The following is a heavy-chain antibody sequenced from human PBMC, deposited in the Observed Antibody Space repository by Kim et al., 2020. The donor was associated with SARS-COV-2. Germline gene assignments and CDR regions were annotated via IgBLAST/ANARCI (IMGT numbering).Heavy chain of an antibody. Sequence: GGSLRLSCAASGFTFSNYDMRWVRQAPGKGLEWVSVISGSGGSTYYADSVKARFTISRDNSKDTLYLQMNSLRADDTAVYYCAIELPADRGSGFDYWGQG. CDR1: GFTFSNYD. CDR3: AIELPADRGSGFDY. J-gene: IGHJ4*01. CDR2: ISGSGGST. V-gene: IGHV3-23*01. D-gene: IGHD3-10*01.